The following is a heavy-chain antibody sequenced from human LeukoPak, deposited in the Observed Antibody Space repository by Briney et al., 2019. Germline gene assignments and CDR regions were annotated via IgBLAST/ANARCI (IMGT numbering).Heavy chain of an antibody. CDR3: ARESNINNWFDP. CDR1: GGSISSGGHP. V-gene: IGHV4-30-2*06. J-gene: IGHJ5*02. Sequence: SETLSLTCIVSGGSISSGGHPWSWIRQSPGKGLEWIGYICDSGSTFYNPSLKSRVTMSIDRSNNQFSLKLSSVTAADTAVYYCARESNINNWFDPWGQGTLVTVSS. D-gene: IGHD2/OR15-2a*01. CDR2: ICDSGST.